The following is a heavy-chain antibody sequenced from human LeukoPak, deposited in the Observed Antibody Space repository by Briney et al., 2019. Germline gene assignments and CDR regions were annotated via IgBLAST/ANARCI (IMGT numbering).Heavy chain of an antibody. CDR3: AKENAAGVTVPLDY. D-gene: IGHD1-1*01. J-gene: IGHJ4*02. Sequence: PGGSLRLSCAASGFTFSSYWMSWVRQAPGKGLEWVANIKQDGSEKYYVDSVKGRFTISRDNSKNTLYLQMNSLRAEDTAVYYCAKENAAGVTVPLDYWGQGTLVTVSS. V-gene: IGHV3-7*03. CDR2: IKQDGSEK. CDR1: GFTFSSYW.